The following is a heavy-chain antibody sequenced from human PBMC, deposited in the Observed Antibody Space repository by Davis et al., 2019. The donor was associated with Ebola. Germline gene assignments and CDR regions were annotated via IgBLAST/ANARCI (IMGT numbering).Heavy chain of an antibody. J-gene: IGHJ5*02. CDR1: GASISSGDFH. Sequence: MPGGSLRLSCTVSGASISSGDFHWSWIRQSPGKGLEWIGFIYYSGSTNYNPSLKSRVTISVDTSKNQFSLKLSSVTAADTAVYYCARDRYDFWSGYHTAFDPWGQGTLVTVSS. D-gene: IGHD3-3*01. CDR2: IYYSGST. V-gene: IGHV4-61*08. CDR3: ARDRYDFWSGYHTAFDP.